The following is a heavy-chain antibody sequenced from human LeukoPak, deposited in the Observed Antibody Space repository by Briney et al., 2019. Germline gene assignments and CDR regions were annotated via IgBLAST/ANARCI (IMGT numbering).Heavy chain of an antibody. V-gene: IGHV4-59*08. D-gene: IGHD4-17*01. CDR3: ATSTVTKPDAFDI. Sequence: PSETLSLTCAVYGGSFSGYYWSWIRQPPGKGLEWIGYIYYSGSTNYNPSLKSRVTISVDTSKNQFSLKLSSVTAADTAVYYCATSTVTKPDAFDIWGQGTMVTVSS. CDR1: GGSFSGYY. CDR2: IYYSGST. J-gene: IGHJ3*02.